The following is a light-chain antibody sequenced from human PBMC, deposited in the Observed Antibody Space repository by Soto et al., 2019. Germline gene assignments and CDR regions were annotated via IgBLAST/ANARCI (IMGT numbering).Light chain of an antibody. Sequence: VFAPAPVALALSPGERATLSLRASQNVASNHLAWYHQKPGQAPRLLIYDASTRATGIPDRFSGSGSGTDFTLIISSLEPEDFAVYYCQQYGTTGTFGQGTKVDIK. CDR1: QNVASNH. V-gene: IGKV3-20*01. CDR3: QQYGTTGT. J-gene: IGKJ1*01. CDR2: DAS.